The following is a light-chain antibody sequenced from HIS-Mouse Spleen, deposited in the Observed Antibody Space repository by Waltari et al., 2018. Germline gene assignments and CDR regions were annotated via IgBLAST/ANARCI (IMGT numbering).Light chain of an antibody. CDR3: QVWDSSSDHVV. Sequence: SYVLTQPPPVSVAPGKTARITCGGNNIGSKSVNGYQQKPGQAPVLVVYDDSDRPSGIPERFSGSNAGNTATLTISRVEAGDEADYYCQVWDSSSDHVVFGGGTKLTVL. CDR1: NIGSKS. CDR2: DDS. J-gene: IGLJ2*01. V-gene: IGLV3-21*03.